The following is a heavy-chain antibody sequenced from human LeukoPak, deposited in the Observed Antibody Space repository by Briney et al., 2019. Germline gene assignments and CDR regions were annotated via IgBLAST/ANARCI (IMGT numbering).Heavy chain of an antibody. CDR2: IYYTGST. Sequence: SETLSLTCTVSGGSISSGDYYWSWIRQPPGKGLEWIGYIYYTGSTYYNPSLKTRATISVNTSKTQFSLELSSVTAADRAVYYCARVYCSSTSCYPYFDYWGQGTLVTVSS. D-gene: IGHD2-2*01. J-gene: IGHJ4*02. CDR3: ARVYCSSTSCYPYFDY. V-gene: IGHV4-30-4*08. CDR1: GGSISSGDYY.